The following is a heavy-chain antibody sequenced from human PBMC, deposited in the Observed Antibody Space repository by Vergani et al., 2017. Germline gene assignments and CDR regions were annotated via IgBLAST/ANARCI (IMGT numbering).Heavy chain of an antibody. CDR3: ASRDITIFGVVIIRGYYYYGMDV. D-gene: IGHD3-3*01. Sequence: QVQLVQSGAEVKKPGASVKVSCKASGYTFTSYAMHWVRQAHGQRLEWMGWINAGNGNTKYSQKFQGRVTITRDTSASTAYMELSSLRSEDTAVYYCASRDITIFGVVIIRGYYYYGMDVWGQGTTVTVSS. J-gene: IGHJ6*02. CDR2: INAGNGNT. V-gene: IGHV1-3*01. CDR1: GYTFTSYA.